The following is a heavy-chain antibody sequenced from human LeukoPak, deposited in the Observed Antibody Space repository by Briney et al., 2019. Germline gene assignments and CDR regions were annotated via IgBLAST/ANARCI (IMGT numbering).Heavy chain of an antibody. Sequence: SETLSLTCTVSGGSISSSYWGWIRQPPGKGLEWIGSIYYSGSTYYNPSLKSRVTISVDTSKNQFSLKLSSVTAADTSVYYCARHDYSTNWFDPWGQGTLVTVSS. D-gene: IGHD4-11*01. J-gene: IGHJ5*02. V-gene: IGHV4-39*01. CDR1: GGSISSSY. CDR2: IYYSGST. CDR3: ARHDYSTNWFDP.